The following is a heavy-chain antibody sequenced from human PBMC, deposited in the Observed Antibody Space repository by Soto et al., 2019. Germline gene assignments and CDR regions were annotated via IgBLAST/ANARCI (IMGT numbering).Heavy chain of an antibody. J-gene: IGHJ5*02. CDR3: ARPYSSNSNWFDP. Sequence: QVQLVESGGGVVQPGGSLKLSCAASGFTFVNYGMHWVRQAPGKGLEWVAVVRVDADDAYYADSVKGRFTISRDNSKNTLYLQMSSLRVEDTAVYYCARPYSSNSNWFDPWGQGTLVTVSS. D-gene: IGHD6-19*01. CDR2: VRVDADDA. V-gene: IGHV3-33*01. CDR1: GFTFVNYG.